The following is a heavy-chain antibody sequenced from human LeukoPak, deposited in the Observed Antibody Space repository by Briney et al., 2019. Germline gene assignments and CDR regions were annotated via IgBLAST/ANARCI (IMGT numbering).Heavy chain of an antibody. D-gene: IGHD3-10*01. CDR3: ARDHGSGSYLRGWFDP. CDR1: GGSISSGGYS. CDR2: IYHSGST. V-gene: IGHV4-30-2*01. Sequence: KPSETLSLTCAVSGGSISSGGYSWSWIRQPPGKGLEWIGYIYHSGSTYYNPSLKCRVTISVDRSKNQFSLKLSSVTAADTAVYYCARDHGSGSYLRGWFDPWGQGTLVTVSS. J-gene: IGHJ5*02.